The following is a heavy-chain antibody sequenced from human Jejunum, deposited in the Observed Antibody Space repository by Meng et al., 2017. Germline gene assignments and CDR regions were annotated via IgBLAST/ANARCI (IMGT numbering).Heavy chain of an antibody. J-gene: IGHJ6*02. V-gene: IGHV1-18*01. CDR1: GYTFTNYG. CDR3: ARDGVTAEFYYYGMDV. Sequence: ASVKVSCKASGYTFTNYGIGWVRQAPGQGLEWMGWMNPNTGNTNYVQKLQGRVSMTADTSTGTAYMELRNLIFDDTAVYYCARDGVTAEFYYYGMDVWGQGTTVT. D-gene: IGHD3-3*01. CDR2: MNPNTGNT.